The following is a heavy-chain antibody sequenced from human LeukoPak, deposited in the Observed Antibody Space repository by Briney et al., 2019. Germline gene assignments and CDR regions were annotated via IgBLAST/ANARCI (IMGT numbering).Heavy chain of an antibody. J-gene: IGHJ4*02. CDR2: INPNSGGT. CDR1: GYTFTDYY. CDR3: ARGYGGNSVDY. D-gene: IGHD4-23*01. Sequence: GASVKVSCKASGYTFTDYYIHWVRQAAGQGLAGMGWINPNSGGTNYVQEFQGRVTMTRDTSISTAYMEVSRLRSDDTAIYYCARGYGGNSVDYWGQGTLVTVSS. V-gene: IGHV1-2*02.